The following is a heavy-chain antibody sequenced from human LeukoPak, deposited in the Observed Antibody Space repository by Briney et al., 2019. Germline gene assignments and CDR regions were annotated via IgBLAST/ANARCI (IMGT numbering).Heavy chain of an antibody. Sequence: GGSLRLSCAASGFTFSSYSMNWVRQAPGKGLEWVSSISSSSSYIYYADSVKGRFTISRDNAKNSLYPQMNSLRAEDTAVYYCAREKGLWFGERMGMDVWGQGTTVTVSS. CDR2: ISSSSSYI. V-gene: IGHV3-21*01. CDR1: GFTFSSYS. CDR3: AREKGLWFGERMGMDV. D-gene: IGHD3-10*01. J-gene: IGHJ6*02.